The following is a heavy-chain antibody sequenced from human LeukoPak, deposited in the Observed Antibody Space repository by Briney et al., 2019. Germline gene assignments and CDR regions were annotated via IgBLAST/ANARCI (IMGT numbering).Heavy chain of an antibody. Sequence: GGSLRLSCAASGVIFSNYWMHWVRQAPGKGLVWVSRINRDGSSTSYADSVRGRFTISRDNAKNTLYLQMNSLRAEDTAVYYCARGGGYSYGSFDYWGQGTLVTVSS. J-gene: IGHJ4*02. D-gene: IGHD5-18*01. CDR2: INRDGSST. V-gene: IGHV3-74*01. CDR3: ARGGGYSYGSFDY. CDR1: GVIFSNYW.